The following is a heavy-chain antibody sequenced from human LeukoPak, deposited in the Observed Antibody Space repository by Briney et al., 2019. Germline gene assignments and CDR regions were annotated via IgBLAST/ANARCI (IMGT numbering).Heavy chain of an antibody. D-gene: IGHD5/OR15-5a*01. CDR2: ISGSGGST. Sequence: TGGSLRLSCAASGFTFSSYAMSWVRQAPGKGLEWVSAISGSGGSTYYADSVKGRFTISRDNSKNTLYLKMNSLRAEDTAVYYCAKDLPGIDAFDIWGQGTMVTVSS. CDR1: GFTFSSYA. J-gene: IGHJ3*02. CDR3: AKDLPGIDAFDI. V-gene: IGHV3-23*01.